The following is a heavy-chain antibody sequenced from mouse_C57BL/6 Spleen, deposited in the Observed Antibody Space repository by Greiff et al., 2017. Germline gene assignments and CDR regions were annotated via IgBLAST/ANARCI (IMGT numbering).Heavy chain of an antibody. V-gene: IGHV3-6*01. CDR3: ARDGKYYGSSFWFAY. CDR2: ISYDGSN. J-gene: IGHJ3*01. D-gene: IGHD1-1*01. Sequence: EVKLQESGPGLVKPSQSLSLTCSVTGYSITSGYYWNWIRQFPGNKLEWMGYISYDGSNNYNPSLKNRISITRDTSTNQFFLKLNSVTTEDTATYYCARDGKYYGSSFWFAYWGQGTLVTVSA. CDR1: GYSITSGYY.